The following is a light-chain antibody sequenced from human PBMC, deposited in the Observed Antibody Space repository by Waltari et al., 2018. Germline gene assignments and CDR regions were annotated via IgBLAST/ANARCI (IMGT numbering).Light chain of an antibody. CDR3: QHYNNYSGT. V-gene: IGKV1-5*03. CDR2: KAS. Sequence: DIQMTQSPSTLSASVGDTVTITFRASQTVGAWLAWYQQKPGNAPKLLIYKASNLKSGVPSRFSGSGSGTEFTLTINSLQPDDFATYYCQHYNNYSGTFGQGTRVELK. J-gene: IGKJ1*01. CDR1: QTVGAW.